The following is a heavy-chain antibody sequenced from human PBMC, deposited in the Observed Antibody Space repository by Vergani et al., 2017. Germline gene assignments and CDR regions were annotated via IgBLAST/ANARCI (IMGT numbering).Heavy chain of an antibody. Sequence: QVQLQESGPGLVKPSETLSLTCTVSGGSISSYYWSWIRQPPGKGLEWIGYIYYSGSTNYNPSLKSRVTISVDTSKNQFSLKLSSVTAADTAVYYCAGKTSAYDILTVYYHTHPFDYWGQGTLVTVSS. CDR2: IYYSGST. J-gene: IGHJ4*02. CDR3: AGKTSAYDILTVYYHTHPFDY. V-gene: IGHV4-59*01. CDR1: GGSISSYY. D-gene: IGHD3-9*01.